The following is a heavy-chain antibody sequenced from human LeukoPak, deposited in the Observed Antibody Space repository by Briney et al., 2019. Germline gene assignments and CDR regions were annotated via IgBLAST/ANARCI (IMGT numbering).Heavy chain of an antibody. Sequence: GASVKVSCKASGYTFTSYYMHWVRQAPGQGLERMGIINPSGGSTSYAQKFQGRVTMTRDTSTSTVYMELRNLKSDDTAVYYCARSGGYYFYMDVWGKGTTVTVSS. CDR1: GYTFTSYY. CDR2: INPSGGST. J-gene: IGHJ6*03. CDR3: ARSGGYYFYMDV. D-gene: IGHD1-26*01. V-gene: IGHV1-46*01.